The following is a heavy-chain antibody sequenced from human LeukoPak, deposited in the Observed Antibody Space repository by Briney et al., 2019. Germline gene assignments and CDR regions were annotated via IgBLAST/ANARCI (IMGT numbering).Heavy chain of an antibody. V-gene: IGHV4-59*01. D-gene: IGHD6-13*01. CDR1: GGSISSYY. Sequence: SETLSLTCTVSGGSISSYYWSWIRQPPGKGLEWIGYIYYSGSTNCNPSLKSRVTISVDTSKNQFSLKLSSVTAADTAVYYCASSTSSSWPYYYGMDVWGQGTTVTVSS. CDR3: ASSTSSSWPYYYGMDV. CDR2: IYYSGST. J-gene: IGHJ6*02.